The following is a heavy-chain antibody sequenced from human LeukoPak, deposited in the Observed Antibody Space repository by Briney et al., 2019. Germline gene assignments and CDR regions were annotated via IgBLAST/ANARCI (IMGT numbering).Heavy chain of an antibody. V-gene: IGHV3-23*01. J-gene: IGHJ4*02. Sequence: GGSLRLSCAASGFTFSSYAMSWVRQAPGKGLEWVSAISSSGGSTYYADSVKGRFTISRDNSKNTLYLQMNSLRAEDTAVYYCAKSRGESRGASNYWGQGTLVTVSS. CDR2: ISSSGGST. D-gene: IGHD1-26*01. CDR1: GFTFSSYA. CDR3: AKSRGESRGASNY.